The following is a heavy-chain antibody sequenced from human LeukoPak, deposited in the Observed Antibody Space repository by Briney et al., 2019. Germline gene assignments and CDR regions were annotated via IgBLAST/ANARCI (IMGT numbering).Heavy chain of an antibody. Sequence: GGSLRLSCAASGFTFSSYAMHWVRQAPGKGREWVAVISYDGSNKYYADSVKGRFTISRDNSKNTLYLQMNSLRAEDTAVYYCARGLLRLGELSLYRYWGQGTLVTVSS. CDR1: GFTFSSYA. CDR2: ISYDGSNK. D-gene: IGHD3-16*02. CDR3: ARGLLRLGELSLYRY. J-gene: IGHJ4*02. V-gene: IGHV3-30-3*01.